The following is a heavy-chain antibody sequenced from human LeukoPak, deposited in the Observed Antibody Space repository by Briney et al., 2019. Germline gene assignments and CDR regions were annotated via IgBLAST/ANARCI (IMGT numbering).Heavy chain of an antibody. Sequence: SETLSLTCTVSGGSLSGHWWSWIRQPPGKGLEWIGYIYYSGNTNYNPSLNTRVTISVDTSKNRFSLNLRSVTAADTAVYYCAGLHFAAAEEFDPWGQGTLVTVSS. J-gene: IGHJ5*02. CDR1: GGSLSGHW. V-gene: IGHV4-59*08. CDR3: AGLHFAAAEEFDP. D-gene: IGHD6-13*01. CDR2: IYYSGNT.